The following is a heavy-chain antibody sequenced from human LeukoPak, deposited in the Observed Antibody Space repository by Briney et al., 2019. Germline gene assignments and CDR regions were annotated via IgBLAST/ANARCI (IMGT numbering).Heavy chain of an antibody. CDR2: IIPIFGTA. D-gene: IGHD3-10*01. CDR1: GGTFSSYA. V-gene: IGHV1-69*06. Sequence: GASVKVSCKASGGTFSSYAISWVRQAPGQGLEWMGGIIPIFGTANYAQKFQGRVTITADKSTSTAYMELSSLRSEDTAVYYCARGTEGSYNWFDPWGQGTLVTVSS. J-gene: IGHJ5*02. CDR3: ARGTEGSYNWFDP.